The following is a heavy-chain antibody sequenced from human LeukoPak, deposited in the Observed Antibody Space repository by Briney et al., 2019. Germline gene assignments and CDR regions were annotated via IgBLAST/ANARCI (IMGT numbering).Heavy chain of an antibody. Sequence: GGSLRLSCVASGFPFSSHAMCWVRQAPGKGLEWVSSIDISGGATWYADSVKGRFTISRDNSKNTLYLQMNSLRAEDTAVYFCASGKYRYGDNWFDPWGQGTLVTVSS. CDR3: ASGKYRYGDNWFDP. J-gene: IGHJ5*02. V-gene: IGHV3-23*05. CDR2: IDISGGAT. D-gene: IGHD5-18*01. CDR1: GFPFSSHA.